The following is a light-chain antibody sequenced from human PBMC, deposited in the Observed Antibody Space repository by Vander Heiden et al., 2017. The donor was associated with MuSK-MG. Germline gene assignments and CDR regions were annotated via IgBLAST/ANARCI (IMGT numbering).Light chain of an antibody. J-gene: IGKJ3*01. CDR3: QHSYNHPFT. Sequence: IPMTQSPSSLSDSVGDRVLITCRASQSILYHLNWYQQKQGKAPKLMIYAASILQSGVSSMCSGSGSGTYSILTINSLQPEDFATYYCQHSYNHPFTFGPGTKVEIK. V-gene: IGKV1-39*01. CDR2: AAS. CDR1: QSILYH.